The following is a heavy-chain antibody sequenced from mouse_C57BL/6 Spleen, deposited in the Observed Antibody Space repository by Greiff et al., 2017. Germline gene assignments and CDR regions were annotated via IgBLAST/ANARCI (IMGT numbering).Heavy chain of an antibody. CDR1: GYSFTGYY. CDR3: ARWFYGSSGYAMDY. V-gene: IGHV1-42*01. CDR2: INPSTGGT. D-gene: IGHD1-1*01. J-gene: IGHJ4*01. Sequence: EVQLQQSGPELVKPGASVKISCKASGYSFTGYYMNWVKQSPEKSLEWIGEINPSTGGTTYNKKFKATATLTVDKSSSTAYMQLKSLSSEDSAVYYCARWFYGSSGYAMDYWGQGTSVTVSS.